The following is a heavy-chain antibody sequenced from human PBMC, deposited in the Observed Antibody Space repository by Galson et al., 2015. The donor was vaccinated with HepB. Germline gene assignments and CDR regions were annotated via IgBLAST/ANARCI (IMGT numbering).Heavy chain of an antibody. CDR3: ARAPAHWGWSYYYYYYMDV. D-gene: IGHD7-27*01. Sequence: SVKVSCKASGYTFTSYGISWVRQAPGQGLEWMGWISAYNGNTNYAQKLQGRVTMTTDTSTSTAYMELRSLRSDDTAVYYCARAPAHWGWSYYYYYYMDVWGKGTTVTVSS. CDR2: ISAYNGNT. V-gene: IGHV1-18*01. CDR1: GYTFTSYG. J-gene: IGHJ6*03.